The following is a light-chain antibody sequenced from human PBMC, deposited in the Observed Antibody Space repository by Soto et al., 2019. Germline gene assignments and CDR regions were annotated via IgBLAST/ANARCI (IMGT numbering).Light chain of an antibody. CDR2: DAS. V-gene: IGKV1-5*01. CDR1: QSISSW. Sequence: DIQMTQSPSTLSASVGDRVTITCRASQSISSWLAWYQQKPVKAPKLLIYDASSLESGVPSRFSGSGSGTEVALTISSLQPDDFATYDCQQYNSYYTFGQGTKLEIQ. CDR3: QQYNSYYT. J-gene: IGKJ2*01.